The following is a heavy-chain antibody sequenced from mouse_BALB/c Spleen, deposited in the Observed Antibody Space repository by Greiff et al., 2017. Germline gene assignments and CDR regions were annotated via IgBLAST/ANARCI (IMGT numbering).Heavy chain of an antibody. D-gene: IGHD2-1*01. J-gene: IGHJ3*01. V-gene: IGHV5-6-4*01. Sequence: EVHLVESGGGLVKPGGSLKLSCAASGFTFSSYTMSWVRQTPEKRLEWVATISSGGSYTYYPDSVKGRFTISRDNAKNTLYLQMSSLKSEDTAMYYCTRDSVGNYLAWFAYWGQGTLVTVSA. CDR2: ISSGGSYT. CDR1: GFTFSSYT. CDR3: TRDSVGNYLAWFAY.